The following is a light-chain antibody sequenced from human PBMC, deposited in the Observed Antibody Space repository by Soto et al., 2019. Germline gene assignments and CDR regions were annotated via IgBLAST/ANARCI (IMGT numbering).Light chain of an antibody. V-gene: IGLV2-8*01. CDR1: SSDVGGYNY. Sequence: QSALTQPPSASGSPGQSVAIPCTGTSSDVGGYNYVSWYQQHPGKAPKLMIYEVNKRPSGVPDRFSGSKSGNTASLTVSGLQAEDEADYYCTSYTSSSTLDVFGTGTKVTVL. CDR2: EVN. CDR3: TSYTSSSTLDV. J-gene: IGLJ1*01.